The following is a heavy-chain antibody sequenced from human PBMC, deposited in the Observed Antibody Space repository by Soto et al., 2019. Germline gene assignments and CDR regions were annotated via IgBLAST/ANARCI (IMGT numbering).Heavy chain of an antibody. CDR2: ISYDGSNK. J-gene: IGHJ4*02. CDR1: GFTFSSYG. Sequence: GGPLRLTCSASGFTFSSYGMHWVRQAPGKGLEWVAVISYDGSNKYYADSVKGRFTISRDNSKNTLYLQMNSLRAEDTAVYYCAKDSGSYPTLEYYFDYWGQGTLVTVSS. CDR3: AKDSGSYPTLEYYFDY. D-gene: IGHD1-26*01. V-gene: IGHV3-30*18.